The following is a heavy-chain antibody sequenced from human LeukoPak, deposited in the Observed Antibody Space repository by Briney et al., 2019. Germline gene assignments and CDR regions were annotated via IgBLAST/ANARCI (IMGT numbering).Heavy chain of an antibody. CDR3: ARDSCSGGSCYFDY. CDR1: GGSISSYY. Sequence: SETLSLTCTVSGGSISSYYWSWIRQPPGKGLERIGYIYYSGSTNYNPSLKSRVTISVDTSKNQFSLKLSSVTAADTAVYYCARDSCSGGSCYFDYWGQGTLVTVSS. J-gene: IGHJ4*02. V-gene: IGHV4-59*01. CDR2: IYYSGST. D-gene: IGHD2-15*01.